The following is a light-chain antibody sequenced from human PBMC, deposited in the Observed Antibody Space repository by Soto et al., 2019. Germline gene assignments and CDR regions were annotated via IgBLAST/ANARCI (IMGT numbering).Light chain of an antibody. CDR3: QQYGSSGT. J-gene: IGKJ1*01. CDR1: QSVSSNY. Sequence: EIVLTQSPGTLSLSPGERATLSCRASQSVSSNYLAWFQQRPGQAPRLLIYGASRRAAGIPDRFSGSGSGTDFTLTISRLEPEDFAVYYCQQYGSSGTFGQGTKGDI. CDR2: GAS. V-gene: IGKV3-20*01.